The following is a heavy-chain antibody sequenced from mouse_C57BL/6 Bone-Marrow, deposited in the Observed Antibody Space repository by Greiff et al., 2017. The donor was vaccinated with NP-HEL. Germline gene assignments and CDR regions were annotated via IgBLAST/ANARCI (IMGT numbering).Heavy chain of an antibody. CDR3: ARGYYYGRYAMDY. Sequence: VQLQQSGPGLVAPSQSLSITCTVSGFSLTSYAISWVRQPPGKGLEWLGVIWTGGGTNYNSALKSRLSISKDNSKSQVFLKMNSLQTDDTARYYYARGYYYGRYAMDYWGQGTSVTVSS. V-gene: IGHV2-9-1*01. D-gene: IGHD1-1*01. J-gene: IGHJ4*01. CDR1: GFSLTSYA. CDR2: IWTGGGT.